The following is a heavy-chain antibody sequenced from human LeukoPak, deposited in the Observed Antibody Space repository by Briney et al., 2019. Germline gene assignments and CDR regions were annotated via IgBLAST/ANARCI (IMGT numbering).Heavy chain of an antibody. J-gene: IGHJ4*02. CDR2: INHSGRT. CDR3: ARERIVGATYYFDY. CDR1: GGSFSGYY. V-gene: IGHV4-34*01. Sequence: PSETLSLTCAVYGGSFSGYYWSWIRQPPGKGLEWIGEINHSGRTNYNPSLKSRVTISVDTSKNQFSLKLSSVTAADTAVYYCARERIVGATYYFDYWGQGTLVTVSS. D-gene: IGHD1-26*01.